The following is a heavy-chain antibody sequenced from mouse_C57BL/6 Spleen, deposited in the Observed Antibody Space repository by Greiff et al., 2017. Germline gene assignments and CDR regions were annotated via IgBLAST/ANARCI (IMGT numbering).Heavy chain of an antibody. J-gene: IGHJ3*01. D-gene: IGHD1-1*01. CDR2: IHPNSGST. V-gene: IGHV1-64*01. CDR3: AREGSYGWFAY. CDR1: GYTFTSYW. Sequence: QVQLQQSGAELVKPGASVKLSCKASGYTFTSYWMHWLKQRPGQGLEWIGMIHPNSGSTNYNEKFKSKATLTVDKSSSTAYMQLSSLTSEDSAVYYCAREGSYGWFAYWGQGTLVTVSA.